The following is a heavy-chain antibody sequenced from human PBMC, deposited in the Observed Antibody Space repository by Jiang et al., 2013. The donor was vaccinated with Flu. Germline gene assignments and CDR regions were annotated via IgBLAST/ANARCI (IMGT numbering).Heavy chain of an antibody. D-gene: IGHD6-6*01. CDR2: IEQDGSEK. J-gene: IGHJ6*02. CDR1: GFTFSSYW. V-gene: IGHV3-7*03. Sequence: VQLVESGGGLVQPGGSRRLSCAASGFTFSSYWMSWVRQAPGKGLEWVANIEQDGSEKYYVDSVKGRFTISRDNAKNSLYLQMNSLRAEDTAVYYCARVNIAAPPDPYYYGMDVWGQGTTVTVSS. CDR3: ARVNIAAPPDPYYYGMDV.